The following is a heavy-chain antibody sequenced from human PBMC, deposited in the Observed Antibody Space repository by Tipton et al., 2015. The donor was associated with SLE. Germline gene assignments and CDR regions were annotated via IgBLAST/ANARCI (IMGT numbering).Heavy chain of an antibody. J-gene: IGHJ4*02. CDR2: ISGSGGST. CDR3: AKDPPRFLEWGGGYSSSWNQGVFDY. Sequence: PGASVKVSCKASGYTFTSYAMSWVRQAPGKGLEWVSAISGSGGSTYYADSVKGRFTISRDNSKNTLYLQMNSLRAEDTAVYYCAKDPPRFLEWGGGYSSSWNQGVFDYWGQGTLVTVSS. V-gene: IGHV3-23*01. D-gene: IGHD6-13*01. CDR1: GYTFTSYA.